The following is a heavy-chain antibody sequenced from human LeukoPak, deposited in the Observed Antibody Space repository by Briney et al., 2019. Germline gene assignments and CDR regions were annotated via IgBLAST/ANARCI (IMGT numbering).Heavy chain of an antibody. CDR3: ARAQVGARTFYFDY. CDR1: GGTFSSYA. CDR2: IIPIFGTA. J-gene: IGHJ4*02. Sequence: SEKVSCKASGGTFSSYAISWVRQAPGQGLEWMGGIIPIFGTANYAQKFQGRVTITADKSTSTAYMELSSLRSEDTAVYYCARAQVGARTFYFDYWGQGTLVTVSS. D-gene: IGHD1-26*01. V-gene: IGHV1-69*06.